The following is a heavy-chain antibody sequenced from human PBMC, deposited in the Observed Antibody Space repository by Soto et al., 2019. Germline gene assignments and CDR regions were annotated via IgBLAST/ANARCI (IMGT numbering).Heavy chain of an antibody. Sequence: VPLVESGGGSVQPGGSLRLSCVASGITFSGYWMHWVRQVPGKGLVWVARVDSAGSGTSYADSVKGRFTISRDNAKTTLSLQMDSLRVEDTAVYYCATVFEHWGQGISVTVSS. J-gene: IGHJ4*02. V-gene: IGHV3-74*01. CDR1: GITFSGYW. CDR3: ATVFEH. CDR2: VDSAGSGT.